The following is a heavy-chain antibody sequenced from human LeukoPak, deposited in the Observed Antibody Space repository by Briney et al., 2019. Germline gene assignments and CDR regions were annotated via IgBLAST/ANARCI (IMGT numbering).Heavy chain of an antibody. J-gene: IGHJ4*02. CDR3: ARGILFDYYFDS. V-gene: IGHV4-34*01. Sequence: SETLSLTCAIYGGSFSGHYWSWIRQSPGKGLEWIAEIHYSGATNYNPSLKSRVTISGDTSKNQVFLRVTSVTAADTALYYCARGILFDYYFDSWGQETLVTVSS. CDR2: IHYSGAT. D-gene: IGHD3-9*01. CDR1: GGSFSGHY.